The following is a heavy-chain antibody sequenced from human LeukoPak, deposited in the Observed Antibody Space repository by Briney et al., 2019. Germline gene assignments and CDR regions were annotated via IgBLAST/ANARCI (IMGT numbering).Heavy chain of an antibody. J-gene: IGHJ6*02. Sequence: GGSLRLSCAASGFTFDDYAMHWVRQAPGKGLEWVSGISWNSGEVGYGDSVKGRFTISRDNAKNSLYLQMNSLKTEDTAVYYCIRGAASGSYYGFDVWGQGATVTVSS. V-gene: IGHV3-9*01. CDR3: IRGAASGSYYGFDV. D-gene: IGHD1-26*01. CDR2: ISWNSGEV. CDR1: GFTFDDYA.